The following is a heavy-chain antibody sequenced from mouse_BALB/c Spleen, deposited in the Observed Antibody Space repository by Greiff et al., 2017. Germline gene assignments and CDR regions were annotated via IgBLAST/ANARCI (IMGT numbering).Heavy chain of an antibody. CDR2: IDPYNGGT. CDR1: GYAFTSYN. Sequence: EVQLQQSGPELVKPGASVKVSCKASGYAFTSYNMYWVKQSLGKSLEWIGYIDPYNGGTSYNQKFKGKATLTVDKSSSTAYMHLNSLTSEDSAVYYCARAPHYYGSSSFAYWGQGTLVTVSA. J-gene: IGHJ3*01. CDR3: ARAPHYYGSSSFAY. D-gene: IGHD1-1*01. V-gene: IGHV1S135*01.